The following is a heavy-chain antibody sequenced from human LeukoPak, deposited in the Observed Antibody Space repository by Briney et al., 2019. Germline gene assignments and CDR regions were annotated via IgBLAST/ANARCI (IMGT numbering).Heavy chain of an antibody. V-gene: IGHV4-59*08. D-gene: IGHD6-19*01. CDR2: IYYSGST. CDR3: ARSVQWLVVDY. CDR1: GGSISSYY. J-gene: IGHJ4*02. Sequence: PSETLSLTCTVSGGSISSYYWSWIRQPPGKGLEWIGYIYYSGSTNYNPSLKSRATISVDTSKNQFSLKLSSVTAADTAVYYCARSVQWLVVDYWGQGTLVTVSS.